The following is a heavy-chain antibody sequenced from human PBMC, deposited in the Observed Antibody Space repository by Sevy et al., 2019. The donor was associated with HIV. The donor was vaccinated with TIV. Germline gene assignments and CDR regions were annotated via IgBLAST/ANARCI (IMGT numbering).Heavy chain of an antibody. CDR1: GGSFSGYY. CDR2: INHSGST. J-gene: IGHJ6*02. CDR3: ARGGYSYGYSFGAYYYGMDV. Sequence: SQTLSLTCAVYGGSFSGYYWSWIRQPPGKGLEWIGEINHSGSTNYNPSLKSRVTISVDTSKNQFSLKLSSVTAADTAVYYCARGGYSYGYSFGAYYYGMDVSGQGTTVTVSS. D-gene: IGHD5-18*01. V-gene: IGHV4-34*01.